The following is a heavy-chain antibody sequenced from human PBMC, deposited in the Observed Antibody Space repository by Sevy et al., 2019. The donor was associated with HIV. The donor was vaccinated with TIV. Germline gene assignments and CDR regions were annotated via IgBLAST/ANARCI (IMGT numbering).Heavy chain of an antibody. CDR3: ARESKWAVVTDFDY. V-gene: IGHV3-48*02. CDR1: GFTFSSYS. CDR2: ISSSSSTK. J-gene: IGHJ4*02. Sequence: GGSLRLSCAASGFTFSSYSMNWVRQAPGKGLEWVSYISSSSSTKYYADSVKGRFTISRDNAKNSLYLQMNSLRDEDTAVYYCARESKWAVVTDFDYWGQGTLVTVSS. D-gene: IGHD2-15*01.